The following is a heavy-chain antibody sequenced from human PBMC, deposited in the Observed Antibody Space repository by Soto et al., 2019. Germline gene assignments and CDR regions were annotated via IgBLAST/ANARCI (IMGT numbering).Heavy chain of an antibody. D-gene: IGHD3-22*01. J-gene: IGHJ4*02. CDR1: GFRFSSYS. CDR3: ATMNGYFEY. V-gene: IGHV3-23*01. CDR2: ITATGDRT. Sequence: GGSLRLSCADSGFRFSSYSMSWVRQTPGKGLEWVAEITATGDRTYYADSVTGRFTISRDNSKKTPYLQMTSLRAEDTARDYCATMNGYFEYWGQGPPVTVSS.